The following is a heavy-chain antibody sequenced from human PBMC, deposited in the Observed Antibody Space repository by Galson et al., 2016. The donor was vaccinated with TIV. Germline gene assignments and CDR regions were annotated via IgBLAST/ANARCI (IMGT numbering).Heavy chain of an antibody. J-gene: IGHJ5*02. CDR3: ARHWDT. V-gene: IGHV4-59*08. CDR2: VYNGDIT. CDR1: GDSITSAYY. Sequence: ETLSLTCAVSGDSITSAYYWSWIRQPPGGRLEWIAYVYNGDITNYNPSLKSRLTMSADTSKNHFSLRRTSVTAADTAVYYCARHWDTWGQGTLVTVSS.